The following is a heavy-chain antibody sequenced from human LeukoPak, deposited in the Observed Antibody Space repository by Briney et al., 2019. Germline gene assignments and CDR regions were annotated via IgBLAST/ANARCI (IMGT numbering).Heavy chain of an antibody. Sequence: SGGSLRPSCAASGFTFSSYAMTWVRQAPGKGLEWVSAISGSGVHTYYADSVKGRFTISRDNPKNTLYLQMNSLGAEDTAIYYCAKDKDDSTGYSDYWGQGTLVTVSS. J-gene: IGHJ4*02. CDR3: AKDKDDSTGYSDY. CDR2: ISGSGVHT. V-gene: IGHV3-23*01. D-gene: IGHD3-22*01. CDR1: GFTFSSYA.